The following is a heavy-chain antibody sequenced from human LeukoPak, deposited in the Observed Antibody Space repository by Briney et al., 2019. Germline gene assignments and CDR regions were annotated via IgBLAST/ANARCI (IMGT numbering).Heavy chain of an antibody. J-gene: IGHJ4*02. CDR3: AINLRGGYNYGHGDY. CDR1: GVTFSRYA. Sequence: GGSLRLSCVAFGVTFSRYAINWVRQAPGKGLEWVSAISATSRRTDYAGSVKGRFSISRDNSKNTLYLQMHSQRAEDTAVYYCAINLRGGYNYGHGDYWGQGTLVTVSS. V-gene: IGHV3-23*01. D-gene: IGHD5-18*01. CDR2: ISATSRRT.